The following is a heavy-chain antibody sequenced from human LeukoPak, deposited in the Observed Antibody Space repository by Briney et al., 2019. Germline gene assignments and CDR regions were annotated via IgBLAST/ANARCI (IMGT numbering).Heavy chain of an antibody. J-gene: IGHJ4*02. Sequence: GGSLRLSCAASGFTVSSNYMSWVRQAPGKGLEWVSVIYSGGSTYYADSVKGRFTITRDNSKNILYLQMNSLRAEDTAVYYCARMGVGAMGFWGQGTLVTVSS. CDR2: IYSGGST. V-gene: IGHV3-53*01. CDR1: GFTVSSNY. CDR3: ARMGVGAMGF. D-gene: IGHD1-26*01.